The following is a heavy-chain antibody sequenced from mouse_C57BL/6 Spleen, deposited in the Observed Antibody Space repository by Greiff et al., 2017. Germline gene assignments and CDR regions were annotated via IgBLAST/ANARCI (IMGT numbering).Heavy chain of an antibody. CDR1: GYSFTDYN. Sequence: EVQLQESGPELVKPGASVKISCKASGYSFTDYNMNWVKQSNGKSLEWIGVINPNYGTTSYNQKFKSKATLTVDQSSSTAYMQLNSLTSEDSVVYYCARGDYGSSYFDYWGQGTTLTVSS. V-gene: IGHV1-39*01. CDR3: ARGDYGSSYFDY. CDR2: INPNYGTT. D-gene: IGHD1-1*01. J-gene: IGHJ2*01.